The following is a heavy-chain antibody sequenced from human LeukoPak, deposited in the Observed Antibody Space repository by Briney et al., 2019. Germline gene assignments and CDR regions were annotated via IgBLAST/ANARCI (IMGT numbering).Heavy chain of an antibody. CDR3: ARMIAVAGTDY. CDR2: ISSSSSYV. Sequence: GGSLRLSCAASGFTFSSYSMNWVRQAPGKGLEWVSSISSSSSYVYYADSVKGRFTISRDNAKNSLYLQMDSLRAEDTAVYYCARMIAVAGTDYWGQGTLVTVSS. CDR1: GFTFSSYS. J-gene: IGHJ4*02. D-gene: IGHD6-19*01. V-gene: IGHV3-21*01.